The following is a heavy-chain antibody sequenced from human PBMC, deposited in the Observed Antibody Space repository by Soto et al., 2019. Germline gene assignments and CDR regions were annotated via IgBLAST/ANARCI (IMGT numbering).Heavy chain of an antibody. CDR1: GYTFTSYD. Sequence: GASVKVSCKASGYTFTSYDINWVRQATGQGLEWMGWMNPNSGNTGYAQKFQGRVTMTRNTSISTAYMELSSLRSEDTAVYYCARHTPAISISDHWGQGTLVTVSS. CDR3: ARHTPAISISDH. D-gene: IGHD2-15*01. J-gene: IGHJ4*02. V-gene: IGHV1-8*01. CDR2: MNPNSGNT.